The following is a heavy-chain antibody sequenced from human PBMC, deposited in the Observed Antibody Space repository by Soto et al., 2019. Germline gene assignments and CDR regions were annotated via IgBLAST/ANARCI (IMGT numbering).Heavy chain of an antibody. V-gene: IGHV3-23*01. CDR2: ISTSGSIT. CDR1: GFTFSSYT. J-gene: IGHJ4*02. Sequence: EVQLLESGGGLVQPGGSLRLSCAASGFTFSSYTMNWVRQAPGKGLEWVSTISTSGSITYYADSVKGRFTISRDNSKNTLYLQMNSLRAEDTAVYYCAKKKAVEVTEFDYWGQGTLVTVSS. CDR3: AKKKAVEVTEFDY.